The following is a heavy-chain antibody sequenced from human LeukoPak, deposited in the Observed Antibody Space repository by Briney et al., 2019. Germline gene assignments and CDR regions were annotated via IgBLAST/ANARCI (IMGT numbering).Heavy chain of an antibody. Sequence: PGRSLRLSCAASGFTFSSYGMHWVRQATGKALECVAVISFDGSNKYCSDSVKGRFTISRDNSKNTLYLQMNSLRAEDTAVYYCAKDPIPGRIAAAGTGWFDYWGQGTLVTVSS. CDR3: AKDPIPGRIAAAGTGWFDY. CDR1: GFTFSSYG. D-gene: IGHD6-13*01. V-gene: IGHV3-30*18. CDR2: ISFDGSNK. J-gene: IGHJ5*01.